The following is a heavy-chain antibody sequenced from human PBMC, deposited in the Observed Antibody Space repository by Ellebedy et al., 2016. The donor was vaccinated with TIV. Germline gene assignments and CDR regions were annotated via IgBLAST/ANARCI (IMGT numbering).Heavy chain of an antibody. CDR3: ARHRNTAMTNDY. CDR1: GYRFSTYW. Sequence: GESLKISCEGSGYRFSTYWIALVRQMPGKGLEWMGRIYHSDSYTNYSPSFQGHVTISADKSISTAYLQWSSLKASDTAIYYCARHRNTAMTNDYWGQGTLVTVSS. D-gene: IGHD5-18*01. J-gene: IGHJ4*02. CDR2: IYHSDSYT. V-gene: IGHV5-10-1*01.